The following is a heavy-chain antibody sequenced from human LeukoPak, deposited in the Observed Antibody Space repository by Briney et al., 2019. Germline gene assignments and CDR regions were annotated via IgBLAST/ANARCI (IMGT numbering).Heavy chain of an antibody. D-gene: IGHD2-2*01. Sequence: SVKVSCKASGFTFTSSAMQWVRQAPGQGLEWMGRIIPILGIANYAQKFQGRVTITADKSTSTAYMELSSLRSEDTAVYYCARDPGAHCCSTSCWAFDIWGQGTMVTVSS. CDR3: ARDPGAHCCSTSCWAFDI. CDR1: GFTFTSSA. CDR2: IIPILGIA. V-gene: IGHV1-69*04. J-gene: IGHJ3*02.